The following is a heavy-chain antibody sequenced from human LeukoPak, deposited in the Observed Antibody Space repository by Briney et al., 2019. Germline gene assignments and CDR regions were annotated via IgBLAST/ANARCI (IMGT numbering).Heavy chain of an antibody. CDR3: ARDGYRSNNYYWAFDY. D-gene: IGHD6-13*01. J-gene: IGHJ4*02. CDR1: GFTFRNFG. CDR2: IWYDGSNK. V-gene: IGHV3-33*08. Sequence: GGSLRLSCVASGFTFRNFGMAWVRQAPGKGLEWVAVIWYDGSNKYYADSVKGRFTISRDNSKNTLYLQMNSLRAEDTAVYYCARDGYRSNNYYWAFDYWGQGTLVTVSS.